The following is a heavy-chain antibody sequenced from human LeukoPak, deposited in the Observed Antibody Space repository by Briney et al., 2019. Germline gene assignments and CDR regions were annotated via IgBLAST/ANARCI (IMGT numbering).Heavy chain of an antibody. Sequence: KSSETLSLTCTVSGDSVSTYYWNWIRQPPGEGLEWIGYIYYSGSTNYNPSLKSRVTISVDTSKDQLSLKLSSVTAADTAVYYCARPGHQGFDYWGQGTLVTVSS. D-gene: IGHD2-2*01. CDR1: GDSVSTYY. J-gene: IGHJ4*02. V-gene: IGHV4-59*08. CDR3: ARPGHQGFDY. CDR2: IYYSGST.